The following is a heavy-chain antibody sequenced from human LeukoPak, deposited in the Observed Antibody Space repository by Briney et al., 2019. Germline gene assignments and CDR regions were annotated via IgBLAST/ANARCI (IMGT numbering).Heavy chain of an antibody. Sequence: GGSLRLSCTASGLTFSNYATTWVRQAPGKGLEWVSSITGSGRGTYYADSVKGRFSVSRDNSQNTVFLHMSSLRADDTALYYCSKDPNGDYVGAFDMWGPGTMVTVSS. V-gene: IGHV3-23*01. J-gene: IGHJ3*02. CDR2: ITGSGRGT. D-gene: IGHD2-21*02. CDR3: SKDPNGDYVGAFDM. CDR1: GLTFSNYA.